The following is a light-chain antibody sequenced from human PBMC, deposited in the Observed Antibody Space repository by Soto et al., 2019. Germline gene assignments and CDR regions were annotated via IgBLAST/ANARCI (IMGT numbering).Light chain of an antibody. V-gene: IGKV3-20*01. J-gene: IGKJ3*01. Sequence: EIVLTQSPGTLSLSPGERATLSCTASHSVSSNQLAWYQQKPGQAPRLLIYDAFRRATGIPDRFSGSGSETDFTLTISRLEPEDFAVYYCQQFGNSQGSFGPGTKVHIK. CDR1: HSVSSNQ. CDR2: DAF. CDR3: QQFGNSQGS.